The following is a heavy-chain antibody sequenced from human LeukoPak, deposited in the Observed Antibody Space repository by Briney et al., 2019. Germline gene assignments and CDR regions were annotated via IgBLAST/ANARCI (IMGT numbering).Heavy chain of an antibody. D-gene: IGHD3-9*01. J-gene: IGHJ4*02. CDR2: FYSGDTT. CDR3: ARRLLTGYYEF. Sequence: GGSLRLSCAASGFTVSSTYMSWVRQAPGKGLEWVSVFYSGDTTYYADSVKGRFTISRDNSKNMLYLQMNSLRAEDTAVYYCARRLLTGYYEFWGQGTLVTVSS. V-gene: IGHV3-66*01. CDR1: GFTVSSTY.